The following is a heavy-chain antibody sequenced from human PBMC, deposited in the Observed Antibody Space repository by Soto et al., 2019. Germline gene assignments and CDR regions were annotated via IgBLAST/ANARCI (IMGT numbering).Heavy chain of an antibody. CDR2: ISYDGSNK. J-gene: IGHJ6*02. Sequence: PGGSLRLSCAASGFAFSSYGMHWVRQAPGKGLEWVAVISYDGSNKYYADSVKGRFTISRDNSKNTPYLQMKSLRAEDTAVYYCAKDFKTCLAHHYYYGMDVWRQVTTVTVSS. V-gene: IGHV3-30*18. CDR3: AKDFKTCLAHHYYYGMDV. CDR1: GFAFSSYG.